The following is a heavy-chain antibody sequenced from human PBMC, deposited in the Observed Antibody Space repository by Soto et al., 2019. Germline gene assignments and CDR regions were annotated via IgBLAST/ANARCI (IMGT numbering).Heavy chain of an antibody. CDR2: ISGSGSST. CDR1: GFTFSNHW. D-gene: IGHD6-19*01. CDR3: AKVGAVAHDFDY. V-gene: IGHV3-23*01. Sequence: PGGSLRLSCAASGFTFSNHWMNWVRQAPGKGLEWVSAISGSGSSTYYADSVKGRFTISRDNSKNTLYLQMNSLRAEDTAVYYCAKVGAVAHDFDYWGQGTLVTVSS. J-gene: IGHJ4*02.